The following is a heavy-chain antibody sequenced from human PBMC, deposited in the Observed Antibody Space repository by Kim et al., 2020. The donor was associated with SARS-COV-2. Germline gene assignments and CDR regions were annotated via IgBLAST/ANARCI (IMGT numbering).Heavy chain of an antibody. Sequence: SETLSLTCTVSGGSISSGDYYWSWIRQPPGKGLEWIGYIYYSGSTYYNPSLKSRVTISVDTSKNQFSLKLSSVTAADTAVYYCARDRRSITIFGVVIIADGMDVWGQGTTVTVSS. V-gene: IGHV4-30-4*01. CDR1: GGSISSGDYY. J-gene: IGHJ6*02. CDR3: ARDRRSITIFGVVIIADGMDV. D-gene: IGHD3-3*01. CDR2: IYYSGST.